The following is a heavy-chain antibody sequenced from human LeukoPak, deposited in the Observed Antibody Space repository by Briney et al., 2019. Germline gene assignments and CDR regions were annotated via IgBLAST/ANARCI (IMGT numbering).Heavy chain of an antibody. V-gene: IGHV3-23*01. CDR1: GFTFSNYP. D-gene: IGHD1-1*01. Sequence: GGSLRLSCAASGFTFSNYPMSWVRQAPGKGLEWVSGISGSGGDTYYADSVKGRFTISRDNSKNTLSLQMNSLRAEDTAVYYCAKTLDWSYFDFRGQGTQVTVSS. J-gene: IGHJ4*02. CDR2: ISGSGGDT. CDR3: AKTLDWSYFDF.